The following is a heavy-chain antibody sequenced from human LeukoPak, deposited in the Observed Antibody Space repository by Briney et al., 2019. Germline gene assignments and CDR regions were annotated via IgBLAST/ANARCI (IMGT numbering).Heavy chain of an antibody. V-gene: IGHV1-18*01. CDR3: ARAEKPNWGNYYYYCMDV. Sequence: ASVKVSCKASGYTFSSYGISWVRQAPGQGLEWMGWISAYSGNTHYAQKFQGRVTMTTDTSTTTAYMELRGLGSDDTAVYYCARAEKPNWGNYYYYCMDVWGKGTTVTVSS. D-gene: IGHD7-27*01. J-gene: IGHJ6*03. CDR1: GYTFSSYG. CDR2: ISAYSGNT.